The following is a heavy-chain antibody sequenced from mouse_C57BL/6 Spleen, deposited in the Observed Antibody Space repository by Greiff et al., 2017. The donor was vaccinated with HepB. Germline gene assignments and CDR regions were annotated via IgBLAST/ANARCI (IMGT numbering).Heavy chain of an antibody. Sequence: QVQLQQPGAELVKPGASVKLSCKASGYTFTSYWMHWVKQRPGQGLEWIGMIHPNSGSTNYNEKFKSKATLTVDKSSSTAYMQLSSLTSEDSAVYYCATYDYDAGYAMDYWGQGTSVTVSS. D-gene: IGHD2-4*01. CDR3: ATYDYDAGYAMDY. J-gene: IGHJ4*01. V-gene: IGHV1-64*01. CDR2: IHPNSGST. CDR1: GYTFTSYW.